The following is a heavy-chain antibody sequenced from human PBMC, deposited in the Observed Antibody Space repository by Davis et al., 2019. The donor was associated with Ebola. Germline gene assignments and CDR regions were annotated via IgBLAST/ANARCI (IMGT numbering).Heavy chain of an antibody. D-gene: IGHD6-6*01. CDR3: STDPSRGY. V-gene: IGHV3-15*07. CDR1: GSTFNEAW. J-gene: IGHJ4*02. CDR2: IRSKTNGGII. Sequence: PGGPLRPPCAAPGSTFNEAWTWMYCVRQAPGRGLEWVGRIRSKTNGGIIDYAAFVEGRFIIPRDDSKNTLFLQINSLRNEDTAVYYFSTDPSRGYWGQGTLVNVSS.